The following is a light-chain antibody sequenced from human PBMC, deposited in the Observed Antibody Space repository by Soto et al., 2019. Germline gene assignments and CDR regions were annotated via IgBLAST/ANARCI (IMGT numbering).Light chain of an antibody. CDR1: SSDVGSYNL. CDR3: CSYAGSSTLDVV. J-gene: IGLJ2*01. Sequence: QSALTQPASVSGSPGQSITISCTGTSSDVGSYNLVSWYQQHPGKATKLMIYEVSERNSGVSNRFSGSKSGNTASLTISGLQAEYESDYYCCSYAGSSTLDVVFGGGTKLAVL. V-gene: IGLV2-23*02. CDR2: EVS.